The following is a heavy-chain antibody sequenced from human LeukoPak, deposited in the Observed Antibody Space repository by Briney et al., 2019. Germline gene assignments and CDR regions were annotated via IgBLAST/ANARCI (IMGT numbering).Heavy chain of an antibody. Sequence: PGGSLRLSCAASGFTFSSDAMHWVRQAPGKGLEWVAVISYDGSNKYYADSVKGRFTISRDNSKNTLYLQMNSLRAEDTAVYYCATSYDSSGYSVDYWGQGTLVTVSS. CDR3: ATSYDSSGYSVDY. CDR2: ISYDGSNK. D-gene: IGHD3-22*01. V-gene: IGHV3-30-3*01. J-gene: IGHJ4*02. CDR1: GFTFSSDA.